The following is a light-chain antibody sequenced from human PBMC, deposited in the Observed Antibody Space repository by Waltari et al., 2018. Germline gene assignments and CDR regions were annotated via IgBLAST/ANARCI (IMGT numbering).Light chain of an antibody. J-gene: IGLJ7*01. Sequence: QSVLTQPPSVSAAPGHRVTIPCSGGRSNLGNNSVSWYRQFPGTAPKLLIYEDTERPSGIPGRFSGSKSGTSATLDITGLQAGDEADYYCGTWDSSLSGAVFGGGTHLTVL. V-gene: IGLV1-51*02. CDR3: GTWDSSLSGAV. CDR1: RSNLGNNS. CDR2: EDT.